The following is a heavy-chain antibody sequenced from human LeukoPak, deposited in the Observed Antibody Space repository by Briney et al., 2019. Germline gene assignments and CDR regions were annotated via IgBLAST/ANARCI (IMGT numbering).Heavy chain of an antibody. CDR1: GFTFSSYA. J-gene: IGHJ3*02. D-gene: IGHD3-3*01. Sequence: GGSLRLSCLGSGFTFSSYAMSWVRQAPGKGLEWVSAISGSGGSTYYADSVKGRFTISRDNSKNTLYLQMNSLRAEDTAVYYCAKDGTYYDFWSGYPDGAFDIWGQGTMVTVSS. V-gene: IGHV3-23*01. CDR2: ISGSGGST. CDR3: AKDGTYYDFWSGYPDGAFDI.